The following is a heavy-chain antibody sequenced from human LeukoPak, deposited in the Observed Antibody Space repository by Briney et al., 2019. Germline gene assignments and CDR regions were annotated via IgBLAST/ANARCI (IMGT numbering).Heavy chain of an antibody. CDR1: GVFMRNYY. D-gene: IGHD3-10*01. Sequence: PSETLSLTCTVSGVFMRNYYWSWIRQPPGKGLEWIAYIYYSGSTNYNPSLKSRVTISVDTSKNQFSLKLSSVTAADTAVYYCARRYGSGSSGTFDYWGQGTLVTVSS. J-gene: IGHJ4*02. CDR3: ARRYGSGSSGTFDY. V-gene: IGHV4-59*01. CDR2: IYYSGST.